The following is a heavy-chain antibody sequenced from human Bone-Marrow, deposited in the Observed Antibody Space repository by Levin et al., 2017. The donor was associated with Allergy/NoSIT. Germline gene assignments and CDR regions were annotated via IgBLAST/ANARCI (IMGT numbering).Heavy chain of an antibody. CDR3: ARGGFDHAFDT. J-gene: IGHJ3*02. Sequence: GGSLRLSCAASGFTFVSYWMHWVRQAPGKGLVWVSRVNSDGSDTIYADSVKGRFTTSRDNAKNALYLQMNSLRAEDTAVYSSARGGFDHAFDTWGPGTMVTVSS. D-gene: IGHD3-9*01. CDR1: GFTFVSYW. CDR2: VNSDGSDT. V-gene: IGHV3-74*01.